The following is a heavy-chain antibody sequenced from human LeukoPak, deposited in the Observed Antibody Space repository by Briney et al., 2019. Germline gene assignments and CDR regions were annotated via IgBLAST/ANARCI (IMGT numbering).Heavy chain of an antibody. J-gene: IGHJ4*02. Sequence: PGGSLRLSCAASGFTFSTSAMSWVRQAPGKGLEWVSTITGGDGATYYAQSVKGRFTTSRDKSKSTLYLEMSGLRAEDTAVYFCAKRLVVGTTVRPYFDSWGQGTLVTVSS. CDR1: GFTFSTSA. CDR3: AKRLVVGTTVRPYFDS. V-gene: IGHV3-23*01. CDR2: ITGGDGAT. D-gene: IGHD1-26*01.